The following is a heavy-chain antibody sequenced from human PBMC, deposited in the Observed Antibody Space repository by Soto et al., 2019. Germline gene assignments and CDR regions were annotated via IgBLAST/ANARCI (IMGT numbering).Heavy chain of an antibody. CDR1: GFTFSSYA. CDR2: ISGSGGST. V-gene: IGHV3-23*01. D-gene: IGHD2-15*01. J-gene: IGHJ4*02. CDR3: AKATCSGGSCYSDSAFDY. Sequence: GGSLRLSCAASGFTFSSYAMSWVRQAPGKGLEWVSAISGSGGSTYYADSVKGRFTISRDNSKNTLYLQMNSLRAEDTAVYYCAKATCSGGSCYSDSAFDYWGQGTLVTVSS.